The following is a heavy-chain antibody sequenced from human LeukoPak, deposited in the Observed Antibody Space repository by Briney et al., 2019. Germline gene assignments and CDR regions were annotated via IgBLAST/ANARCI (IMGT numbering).Heavy chain of an antibody. CDR1: GFTFSSYA. CDR3: AKGEAVAGSSSWFDP. V-gene: IGHV3-23*01. J-gene: IGHJ5*02. D-gene: IGHD6-19*01. Sequence: GGSLRLSCAASGFTFSSYAMSWVRQAPGKGLEWVSAISGSGGSTYYADSVKGRFTISRDNFKNTLCLQMNSLRAEDTAVYYCAKGEAVAGSSSWFDPWGQGTLVTVSS. CDR2: ISGSGGST.